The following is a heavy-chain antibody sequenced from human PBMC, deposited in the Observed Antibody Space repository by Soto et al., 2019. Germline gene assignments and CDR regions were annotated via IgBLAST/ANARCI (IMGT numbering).Heavy chain of an antibody. CDR2: MNPNSGNT. CDR3: AWWSIAAQNWFDP. J-gene: IGHJ5*02. D-gene: IGHD6-6*01. V-gene: IGHV1-8*01. Sequence: ASVKVSCKASGYTFTSYDINWVRQATGQGLEWMGWMNPNSGNTGYAQKFQGRVTMTRNTSISTAYMELSSLRSEDTAVYYRAWWSIAAQNWFDPWGQGTLVTVYS. CDR1: GYTFTSYD.